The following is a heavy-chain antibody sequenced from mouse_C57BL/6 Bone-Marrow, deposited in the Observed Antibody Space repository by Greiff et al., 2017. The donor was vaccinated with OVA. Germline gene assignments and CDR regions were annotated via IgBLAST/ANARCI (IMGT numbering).Heavy chain of an antibody. CDR2: INPNNGGT. Sequence: VQLKQSGPELVKPGASVKISCKASGYPFTDYYMNWVKQSHGKSLEWIGDINPNNGGTSYNQKFKGKATLTVDKSSSTAYMELRSLTSEDSAVYYCARHDYRAYWGQGTLVTVSA. D-gene: IGHD2-4*01. J-gene: IGHJ3*01. CDR3: ARHDYRAY. V-gene: IGHV1-26*01. CDR1: GYPFTDYY.